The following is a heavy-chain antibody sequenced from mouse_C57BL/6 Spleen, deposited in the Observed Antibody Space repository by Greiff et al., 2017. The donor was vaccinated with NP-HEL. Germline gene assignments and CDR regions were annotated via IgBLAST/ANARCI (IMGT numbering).Heavy chain of an antibody. Sequence: QVQLQQSGPELVKPGASVKISCKASGYAFSSSWMNWVKQRPGKGLEWIGRIYPGDGDTNYNGKFKGKATLTADKSSSTAYMQLSSLTSEDSAVYFCARGGYDGWYFDVWGTGTTVTVSS. CDR3: ARGGYDGWYFDV. V-gene: IGHV1-82*01. D-gene: IGHD2-2*01. CDR1: GYAFSSSW. J-gene: IGHJ1*03. CDR2: IYPGDGDT.